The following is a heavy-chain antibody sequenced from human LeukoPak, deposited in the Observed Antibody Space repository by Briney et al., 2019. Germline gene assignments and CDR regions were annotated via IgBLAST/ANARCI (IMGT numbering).Heavy chain of an antibody. CDR1: GDSVPSNSVT. CDR3: ARRLTQYDCFDP. Sequence: SQTLSLTCAISGDSVPSNSVTWNWIRQSPSRGLEWLGRTYYRSTWYNDYAVSVRGRITVNPDTSKNQFSLHLNSVTPEDTAVYYCARRLTQYDCFDPWGQGILVTVSS. J-gene: IGHJ5*02. V-gene: IGHV6-1*01. CDR2: TYYRSTWYN. D-gene: IGHD2-2*01.